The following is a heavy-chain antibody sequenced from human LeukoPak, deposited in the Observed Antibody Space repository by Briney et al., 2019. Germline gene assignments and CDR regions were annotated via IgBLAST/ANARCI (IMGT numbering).Heavy chain of an antibody. CDR1: GFTFSSYW. Sequence: GGSLRLSCAASGFTFSSYWMYWVRQAPGKGPVWVSRINSDGSSINYADSVKGRFTLSRDNAKNTLYLQVLSLRVEDTAVYYCARGPALWGQGTLVTVSS. V-gene: IGHV3-74*01. J-gene: IGHJ4*02. CDR2: INSDGSSI. D-gene: IGHD2-2*01. CDR3: ARGPAL.